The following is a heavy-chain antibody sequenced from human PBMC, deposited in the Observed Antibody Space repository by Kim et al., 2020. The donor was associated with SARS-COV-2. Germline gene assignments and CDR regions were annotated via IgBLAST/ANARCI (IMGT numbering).Heavy chain of an antibody. J-gene: IGHJ3*02. D-gene: IGHD6-13*01. V-gene: IGHV1-18*01. CDR3: ARARQQLDAFDI. Sequence: NYAQKLQGRVTMTTDTATSTAYMELRSLRSDDTAVYYCARARQQLDAFDIWGQGTMVTVSS.